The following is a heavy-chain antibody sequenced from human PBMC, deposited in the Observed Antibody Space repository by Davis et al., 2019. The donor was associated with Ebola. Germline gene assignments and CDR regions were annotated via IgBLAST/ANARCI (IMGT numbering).Heavy chain of an antibody. D-gene: IGHD2-21*02. V-gene: IGHV1-2*02. CDR2: INPNSGRT. Sequence: ASVKVSCKASGYTFSGHYMHWVRQAPGQGLEWMGWINPNSGRTNLVQRFQGRVTMTRDTSITPAYMELSRLTSDDTAIYYCARESGAIVVVTAIPSKSAMDVWGQGTTVIVSS. J-gene: IGHJ6*02. CDR1: GYTFSGHY. CDR3: ARESGAIVVVTAIPSKSAMDV.